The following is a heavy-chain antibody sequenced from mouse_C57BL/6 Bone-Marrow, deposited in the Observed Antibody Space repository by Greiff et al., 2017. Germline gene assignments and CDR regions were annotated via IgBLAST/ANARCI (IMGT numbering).Heavy chain of an antibody. J-gene: IGHJ3*01. V-gene: IGHV1-81*01. CDR3: ARDSRRGFAY. Sequence: QVQLQQSGAELARPGASVKLSCKASGYTFTSYGISWVKQRTGQGLEWIGEIYPRSGNTYYNEKFKGKATLTADKSSSTAYMELRSLTSEDSAVYFCARDSRRGFAYWGQGTLVTVSA. CDR2: IYPRSGNT. CDR1: GYTFTSYG.